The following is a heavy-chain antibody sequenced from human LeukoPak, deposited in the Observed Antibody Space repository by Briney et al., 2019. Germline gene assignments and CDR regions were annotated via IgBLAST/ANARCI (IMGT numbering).Heavy chain of an antibody. CDR3: ARGRQLVPNNWFDP. CDR1: GYTFTSYG. V-gene: IGHV1-18*01. D-gene: IGHD6-6*01. Sequence: GASVKVSCKASGYTFTSYGISWVRQAPGQGLEWMGWISAYNGNTNYAQKLQVRVTMTTDTSTSTAYMELRSLRSDDTAVYYCARGRQLVPNNWFDPWGQGTLVTVSS. CDR2: ISAYNGNT. J-gene: IGHJ5*02.